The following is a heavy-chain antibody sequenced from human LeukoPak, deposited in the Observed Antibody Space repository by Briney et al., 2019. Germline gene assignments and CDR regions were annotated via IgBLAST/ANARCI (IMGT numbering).Heavy chain of an antibody. V-gene: IGHV3-21*01. J-gene: IGHJ4*02. D-gene: IGHD1-26*01. Sequence: SISSSSSYIYYADSVKGRFTISRDNAKNSLYLQMNSLRAEDTAVYYCARDRGSSHRVDYWGQGTLVTVSS. CDR2: ISSSSSYI. CDR3: ARDRGSSHRVDY.